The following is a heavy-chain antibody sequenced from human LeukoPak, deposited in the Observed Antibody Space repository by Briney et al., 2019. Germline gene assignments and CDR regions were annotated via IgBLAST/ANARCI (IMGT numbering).Heavy chain of an antibody. J-gene: IGHJ4*02. Sequence: GASVKVSCTASGYIFTGYYIHWLRQAPGQGLEYLGWINPNGGATKYTQKFQGRVTMTRGTSINTAYMELSSLRSDDTAVYYCARLAFYDFWSGYLDSWGQGTLVTVSS. CDR1: GYIFTGYY. CDR3: ARLAFYDFWSGYLDS. V-gene: IGHV1-2*02. CDR2: INPNGGAT. D-gene: IGHD3-3*01.